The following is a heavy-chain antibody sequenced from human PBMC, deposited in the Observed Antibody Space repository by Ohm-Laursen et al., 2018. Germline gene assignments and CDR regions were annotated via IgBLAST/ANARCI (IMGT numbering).Heavy chain of an antibody. CDR3: FSGPSWEI. CDR2: IKQDGSEK. D-gene: IGHD3-3*01. Sequence: SLRLSCTASGFTFSSYWMSWVRQAPGKGLEWVANIKQDGSEKYYVDSVTGRFTISRDNAKNSLNLQMNSLRAEDTAVYYFFSGPSWEIWGQGTVVTVSS. CDR1: GFTFSSYW. V-gene: IGHV3-7*01. J-gene: IGHJ3*02.